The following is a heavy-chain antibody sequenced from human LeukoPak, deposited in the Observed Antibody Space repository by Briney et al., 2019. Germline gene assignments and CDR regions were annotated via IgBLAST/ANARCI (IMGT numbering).Heavy chain of an antibody. CDR1: GYTFTDYY. J-gene: IGHJ3*02. CDR3: AAVAGLGNAFDI. Sequence: ASVTVSFKASGYTFTDYYMHWVRQAPGQGLEWMGWINPNSGGTNYAQKFQGRVTMTRDTSISTAYMELSRLRSDDTAVYYCAAVAGLGNAFDIWGQGTMVTVSS. D-gene: IGHD6-19*01. V-gene: IGHV1-2*02. CDR2: INPNSGGT.